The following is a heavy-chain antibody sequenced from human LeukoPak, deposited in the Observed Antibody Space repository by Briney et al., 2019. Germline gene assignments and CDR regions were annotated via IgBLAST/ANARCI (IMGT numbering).Heavy chain of an antibody. V-gene: IGHV3-49*04. J-gene: IGHJ4*02. CDR3: TRDRLAGTY. CDR2: IRSKAYGGTT. Sequence: GGSLRLSCTASGFTFGDYAMSWVRQAPGKGLEWVGFIRSKAYGGTTEYAASVKGRLTISRDDSKSIAYLQMNSLKTEDTAVYYCTRDRLAGTYWGQGTLVTVSS. D-gene: IGHD6-19*01. CDR1: GFTFGDYA.